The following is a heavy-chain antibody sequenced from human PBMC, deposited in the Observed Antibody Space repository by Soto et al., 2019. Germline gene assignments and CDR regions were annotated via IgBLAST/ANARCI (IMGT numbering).Heavy chain of an antibody. CDR3: SGSYPLFDY. D-gene: IGHD3-16*02. CDR1: GFTFDDYG. Sequence: GGSLRLSCAASGFTFDDYGMSWVRQAPGKGLEWVSGVNWNGGNTNYADSVKGRFTISRDNSKNTLYLQMNSLRAEDTAVYYCSGSYPLFDYWGQGTLVTVSS. CDR2: VNWNGGNT. J-gene: IGHJ4*02. V-gene: IGHV3-20*04.